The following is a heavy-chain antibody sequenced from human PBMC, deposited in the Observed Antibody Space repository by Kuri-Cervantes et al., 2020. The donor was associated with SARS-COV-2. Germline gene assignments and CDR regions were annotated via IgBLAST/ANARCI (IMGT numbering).Heavy chain of an antibody. V-gene: IGHV1-24*01. CDR2: FDPEDGET. CDR3: ATLFSVVPAATPNY. Sequence: ASVKVSCKASGYTFTSYGISWVRQAPGQGLEWMGGFDPEDGETIYAQKFQGRVTMPEDTSTDTAYMELSSLRSEDTAVYYCATLFSVVPAATPNYWGRGTLVTVSS. D-gene: IGHD2-2*02. J-gene: IGHJ4*02. CDR1: GYTFTSYG.